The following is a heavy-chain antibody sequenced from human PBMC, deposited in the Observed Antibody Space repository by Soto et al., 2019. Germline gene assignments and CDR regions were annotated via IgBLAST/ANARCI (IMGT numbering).Heavy chain of an antibody. D-gene: IGHD3-22*01. V-gene: IGHV4-30-2*03. CDR3: ARHPDDSSGYGYYDY. CDR2: IYHSGNT. J-gene: IGHJ4*02. Sequence: SETLSLTCAVSGGSISSGGYSWSWIRQPPGKGLEWIGYIYHSGNTYYNPSLKSRVTISVDTSKNQFSLKLSSVTAADTAVYYCARHPDDSSGYGYYDYWGQGTLVTVSS. CDR1: GGSISSGGYS.